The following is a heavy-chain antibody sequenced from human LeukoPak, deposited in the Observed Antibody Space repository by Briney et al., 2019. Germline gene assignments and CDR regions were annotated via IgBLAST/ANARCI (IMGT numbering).Heavy chain of an antibody. J-gene: IGHJ4*02. CDR3: ARDEYDGEY. CDR1: GYTFISYY. CDR2: INPSSGST. Sequence: ASVKVSCKASGYTFISYYMHWVRQAPGQGLEWMGIINPSSGSTTYAQKFQGRVTVTRDTSTSTVYMELSSLRSEDTAVYYCARDEYDGEYWGQGTLVTVSS. D-gene: IGHD3-3*01. V-gene: IGHV1-46*01.